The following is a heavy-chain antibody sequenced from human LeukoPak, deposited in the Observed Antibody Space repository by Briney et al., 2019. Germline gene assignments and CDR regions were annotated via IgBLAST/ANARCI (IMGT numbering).Heavy chain of an antibody. J-gene: IGHJ4*02. Sequence: SETLSLTCTVSGGSIGSSSYYWGWIRQPPGKGLEWIGSIYYSGSTYYNPSLKSRVTISVDTSKNQFSLKLSSVTAADTAVYYCARGYFDWLSLGYFDYWGQGTLVTVS. V-gene: IGHV4-39*01. CDR3: ARGYFDWLSLGYFDY. CDR2: IYYSGST. D-gene: IGHD3-9*01. CDR1: GGSIGSSSYY.